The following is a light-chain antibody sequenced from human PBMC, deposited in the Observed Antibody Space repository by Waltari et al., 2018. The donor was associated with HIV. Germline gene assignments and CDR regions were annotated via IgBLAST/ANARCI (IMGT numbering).Light chain of an antibody. V-gene: IGLV2-18*02. CDR2: AVS. Sequence: QSALTQPPSVSGSPGQSVTISCTGTSSDVGYYNRVSWYQQPPGTAPKLTIFAVSNRPSGVPDRFSGSKSDNTASLTISGLQAEDEADYYCSSYTSSNTWVFGGGTKLTVL. CDR1: SSDVGYYNR. J-gene: IGLJ3*02. CDR3: SSYTSSNTWV.